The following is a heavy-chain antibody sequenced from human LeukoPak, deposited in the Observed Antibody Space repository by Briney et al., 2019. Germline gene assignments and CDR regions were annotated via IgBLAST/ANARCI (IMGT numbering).Heavy chain of an antibody. V-gene: IGHV4-39*01. Sequence: SETLSLTCTVSGGSISSRSYYWGWIRQPPGKGLEWIGSIYYSGSTYYNPSLKSRVTISVDTSNNQFSLQLSSVTAADTAVYYCARQAYYDSSGLDYWGQGTLVTVSS. CDR2: IYYSGST. D-gene: IGHD3-22*01. CDR3: ARQAYYDSSGLDY. J-gene: IGHJ4*02. CDR1: GGSISSRSYY.